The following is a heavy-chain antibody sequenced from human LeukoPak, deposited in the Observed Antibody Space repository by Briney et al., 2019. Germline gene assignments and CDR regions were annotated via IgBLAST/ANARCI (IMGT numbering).Heavy chain of an antibody. CDR2: IYSGGST. CDR3: ARDLRDSRGSYGSDY. D-gene: IGHD1-26*01. J-gene: IGHJ4*02. Sequence: GGSLRLSCAASGFTVSTNYMSWVRQAPGKGLEWVSVIYSGGSTHYADSVKGRFTIPRDNSKNTLYLQMNNLRPEDTAVYFCARDLRDSRGSYGSDYWGQGTLVTVSS. CDR1: GFTVSTNY. V-gene: IGHV3-53*01.